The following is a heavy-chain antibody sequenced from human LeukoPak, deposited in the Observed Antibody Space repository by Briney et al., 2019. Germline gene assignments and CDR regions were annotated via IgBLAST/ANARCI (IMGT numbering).Heavy chain of an antibody. CDR3: ARVGYYSGSRTFDY. D-gene: IGHD1-26*01. Sequence: PSQTLSLTCTVSGGSISSGGYYWSWIRQHPGKGLEWIGYIYYSGSTYYNPSLKSRVTISVDTSKNLFSLKLSSVTAADTAVYYCARVGYYSGSRTFDYWGQGTLVTVSS. V-gene: IGHV4-31*03. CDR2: IYYSGST. J-gene: IGHJ4*02. CDR1: GGSISSGGYY.